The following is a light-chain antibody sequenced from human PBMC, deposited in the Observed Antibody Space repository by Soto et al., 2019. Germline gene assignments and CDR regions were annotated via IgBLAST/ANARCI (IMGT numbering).Light chain of an antibody. CDR2: DVS. CDR3: SSYTSNSTPI. V-gene: IGLV2-14*03. J-gene: IGLJ2*01. Sequence: QSVLTQPASVSGSPGQSITISCTGTSSDIGGYDFVSWYQQHPGKAPKLIIYDVSNRPSGISYRFSGSKSGNTASLTISGLQAEDEADYYCSSYTSNSTPIFAGGTKLTVL. CDR1: SSDIGGYDF.